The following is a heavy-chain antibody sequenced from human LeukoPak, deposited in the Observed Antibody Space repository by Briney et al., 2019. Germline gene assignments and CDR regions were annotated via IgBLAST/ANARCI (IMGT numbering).Heavy chain of an antibody. V-gene: IGHV3-23*01. CDR1: GFTFSSYG. Sequence: GGSLRLSCAASGFTFSSYGMSWARQAPGKGLEWVSAISGSGGSTYYADSVKGRFTISRDNSKNTLYLQMNSLRAEDTAVYYCAKDLYCSGGSCYEFDYWGQGTLVTVSS. CDR3: AKDLYCSGGSCYEFDY. CDR2: ISGSGGST. D-gene: IGHD2-15*01. J-gene: IGHJ4*02.